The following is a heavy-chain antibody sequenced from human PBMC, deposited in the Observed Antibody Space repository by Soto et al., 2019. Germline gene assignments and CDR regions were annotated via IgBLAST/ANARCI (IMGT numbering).Heavy chain of an antibody. D-gene: IGHD2-15*01. Sequence: EVQLVESGGGLVQPGGSLRLSCAASGFTFSSYWMHWVRQAPGKGLVWVSRINSDGSSTSYADSVKGRFTISRDNAKNTLYRQMNSRRAEDTAVYYCVRTSLVVAAATREDYWGQGTLVNVSS. J-gene: IGHJ4*02. CDR3: VRTSLVVAAATREDY. CDR1: GFTFSSYW. V-gene: IGHV3-74*01. CDR2: INSDGSST.